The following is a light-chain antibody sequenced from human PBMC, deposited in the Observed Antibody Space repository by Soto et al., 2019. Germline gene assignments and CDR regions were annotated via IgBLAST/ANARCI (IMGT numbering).Light chain of an antibody. CDR3: SSYTNIKTRACV. CDR1: RGAIGSYNR. CDR2: EVT. Sequence: QSALTQPASVSGSPGQSTTISCTGTRGAIGSYNRVSWYQQHPGKAPKLIIHEVTDRPSGVSNRFSGSKSGNTASLTISGLHAEDEAEYYCSSYTNIKTRACVFGTGTKVTVL. V-gene: IGLV2-14*01. J-gene: IGLJ1*01.